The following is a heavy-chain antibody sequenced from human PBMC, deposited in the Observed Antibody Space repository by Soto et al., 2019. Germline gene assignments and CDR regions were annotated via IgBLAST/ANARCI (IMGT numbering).Heavy chain of an antibody. CDR1: GYTFSSYS. V-gene: IGHV1-18*01. J-gene: IGHJ4*02. CDR3: ARDNGYYDF. Sequence: GASVKVSCKTSGYTFSSYSINWVRQAPGQGLEWMAWISTNSGSTQYAERLQGRVTVTLDKTARTAFMEMWGLTSHDTAVYFCARDNGYYDFWGQGTLVTVSS. D-gene: IGHD2-8*01. CDR2: ISTNSGST.